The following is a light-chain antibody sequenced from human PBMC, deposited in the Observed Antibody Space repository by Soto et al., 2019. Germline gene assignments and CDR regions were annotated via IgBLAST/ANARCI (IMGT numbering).Light chain of an antibody. CDR1: QSIINY. CDR3: QQSYSTPYT. Sequence: DIQMTQSPSSLSASVGDRVTITCRASQSIINYLNWYQQKPGKAPKLLIYAASSLQSGVPSRFSGSGSGTDFTLTISSLQPEDFAIYYCQQSYSTPYTFGQGIKLEI. CDR2: AAS. V-gene: IGKV1-39*01. J-gene: IGKJ2*01.